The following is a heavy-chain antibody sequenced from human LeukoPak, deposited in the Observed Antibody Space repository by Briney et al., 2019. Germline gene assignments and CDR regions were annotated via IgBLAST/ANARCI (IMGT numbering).Heavy chain of an antibody. CDR3: ARSARSDILTGYYARHFDY. Sequence: PSETLSLTCAVYGGSFSGYYWSWIRQPPGKGLEWIGEINHSGSTNYNPSLKSRVTISVGTSKNQFSLKLSSVTAADTAVYYCARSARSDILTGYYARHFDYWGQGTLVTVSS. CDR2: INHSGST. CDR1: GGSFSGYY. J-gene: IGHJ4*02. V-gene: IGHV4-34*01. D-gene: IGHD3-9*01.